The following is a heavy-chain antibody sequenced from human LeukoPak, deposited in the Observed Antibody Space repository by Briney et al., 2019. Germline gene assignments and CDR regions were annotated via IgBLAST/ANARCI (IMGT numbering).Heavy chain of an antibody. Sequence: SVKVSCKASGGTFSSYAISWVRQAPGQGLEWMGRIIPILGIANYAQKFQGRVTITADKSTSTAYMELSSLRSEDTAVYYCAREAYSSSSPYTRYYYYMDVWGKGTTVTVSS. V-gene: IGHV1-69*04. J-gene: IGHJ6*03. CDR2: IIPILGIA. CDR3: AREAYSSSSPYTRYYYYMDV. D-gene: IGHD6-6*01. CDR1: GGTFSSYA.